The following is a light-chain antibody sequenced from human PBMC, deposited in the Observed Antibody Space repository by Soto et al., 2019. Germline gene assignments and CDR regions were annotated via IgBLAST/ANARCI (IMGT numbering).Light chain of an antibody. J-gene: IGLJ1*01. V-gene: IGLV2-8*01. CDR2: EVS. Sequence: ALTQPPSASGSPGQSVTISCTGTSSDIGAYNYVSWYQQHPGKVPKLMIYEVSKRPSGVPDRFSASKSGNTASLTVSGLQAEDEADYYCSSHGGANNFYVFGTGTKVTVL. CDR3: SSHGGANNFYV. CDR1: SSDIGAYNY.